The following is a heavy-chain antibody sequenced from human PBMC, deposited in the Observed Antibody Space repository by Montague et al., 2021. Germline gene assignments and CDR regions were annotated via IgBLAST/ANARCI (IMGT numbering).Heavy chain of an antibody. CDR1: GGSLDGFY. V-gene: IGHV4-34*01. Sequence: SETQSLTCAVYGGSLDGFYWTWIRQPPGQGLEWIGETNRRGISSYNPALKGRVTLSAETSKNQFSLRVTSVTAADTAVYFCARYLTGGYDEWGRGTLVTVSS. CDR3: ARYLTGGYDE. CDR2: TNRRGIS. D-gene: IGHD5-12*01. J-gene: IGHJ4*02.